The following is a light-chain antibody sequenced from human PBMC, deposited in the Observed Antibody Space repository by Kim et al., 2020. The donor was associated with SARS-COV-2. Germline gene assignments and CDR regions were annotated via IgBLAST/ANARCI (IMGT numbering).Light chain of an antibody. Sequence: SPGERATLSCRASQSISYRYLAWYQHKPGLAPRLLIYGASSRATGIPDRFSGSGSGTDFTLTISRLEPEDFAVYYCQQYGSSPSTFGQGTRLEIK. CDR3: QQYGSSPST. V-gene: IGKV3-20*01. CDR1: QSISYRY. CDR2: GAS. J-gene: IGKJ5*01.